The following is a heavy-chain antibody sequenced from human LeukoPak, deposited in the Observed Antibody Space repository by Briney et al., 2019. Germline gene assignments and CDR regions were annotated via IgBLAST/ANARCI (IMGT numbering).Heavy chain of an antibody. Sequence: SETLSLTCTVSGGSISSYYWSWIRQPPGKGLEWIGYIYHSGSTYYNPSLKSRVTISVDRSKNQFSLKLSSVTAADTAVYYCARVSSSWYFDYWGQGTLVTVSS. CDR2: IYHSGST. CDR3: ARVSSSWYFDY. D-gene: IGHD6-13*01. V-gene: IGHV4-59*12. CDR1: GGSISSYY. J-gene: IGHJ4*02.